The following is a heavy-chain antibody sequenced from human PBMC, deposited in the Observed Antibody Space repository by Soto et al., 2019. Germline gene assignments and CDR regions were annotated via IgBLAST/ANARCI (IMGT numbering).Heavy chain of an antibody. CDR2: IIPMLRMA. D-gene: IGHD3-10*01. V-gene: IGHV1-69*02. CDR3: ATNYGSGSTHFDH. CDR1: AGTFDSYT. J-gene: IGHJ4*02. Sequence: QVQLVQSGAEVKKPGSSVKVSCSASAGTFDSYTISWVRQVPGQGLEWMGRIIPMLRMATFAQNFQGRVTMNADESTSTAYMVLSRLRSEDTAVYFCATNYGSGSTHFDHWGQGTPVTVTS.